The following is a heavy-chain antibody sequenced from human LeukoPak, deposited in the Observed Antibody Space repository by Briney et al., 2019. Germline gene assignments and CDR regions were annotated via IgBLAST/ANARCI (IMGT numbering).Heavy chain of an antibody. CDR3: ARGPDPNYDFWSGYPDY. V-gene: IGHV1-2*02. D-gene: IGHD3-3*01. CDR2: INPNSGGT. Sequence: ASVKVSCKASGYTFTGHYMHWVRQAPGQGLEWMGWINPNSGGTNYAQKFQGRVTMTRDTSISTAYMELSRLRSDDTAVYYCARGPDPNYDFWSGYPDYWGQGTLVTVYS. CDR1: GYTFTGHY. J-gene: IGHJ4*02.